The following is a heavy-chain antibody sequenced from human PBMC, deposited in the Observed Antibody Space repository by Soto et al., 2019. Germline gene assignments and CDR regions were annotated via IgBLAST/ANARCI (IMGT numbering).Heavy chain of an antibody. CDR2: ISYDGSNK. CDR1: GFTFTTYA. J-gene: IGHJ6*02. V-gene: IGHV3-30-3*01. Sequence: QVQLVESGGGVVQPGRSLRLSCAASGFTFTTYAMEWVRQAPGKGLEWVALISYDGSNKYYAESVMGRYTISRDNSKNTLYLQLNSLRAEDTAVYYCARPVEPFHYYGMDVWGQGTTVSVSS. CDR3: ARPVEPFHYYGMDV.